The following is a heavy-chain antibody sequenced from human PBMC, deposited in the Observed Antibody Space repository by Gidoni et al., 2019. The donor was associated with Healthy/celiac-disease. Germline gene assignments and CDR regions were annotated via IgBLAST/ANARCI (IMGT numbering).Heavy chain of an antibody. J-gene: IGHJ4*02. D-gene: IGHD3-9*01. CDR3: ARGAALRYFDWPDY. CDR1: GYTFTSYA. CDR2: INAGNGNT. Sequence: QVQLVQSGAEVKKPGASVKVSCKASGYTFTSYAMHWVRQAPGQRLEWMGWINAGNGNTKYSQKFQGRVTITRDTSASTAYMELSSLRSEDTAVYYCARGAALRYFDWPDYWGQGTLVTVSS. V-gene: IGHV1-3*01.